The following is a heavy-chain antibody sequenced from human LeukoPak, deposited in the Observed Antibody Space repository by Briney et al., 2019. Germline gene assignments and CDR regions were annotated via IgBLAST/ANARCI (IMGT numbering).Heavy chain of an antibody. J-gene: IGHJ4*02. CDR2: VGTGGDT. V-gene: IGHV3-13*01. D-gene: IGHD5-18*01. CDR1: GFSFRNYD. CDR3: ARDPVGTRVDTAMVSSDY. Sequence: GGSLRLSCSASGFSFRNYDMHWVRQPTGKGLEWVSAVGTGGDTYYAGSVKGRFTVVRENAKNTLYLQMNSLRAGDTAMYYCARDPVGTRVDTAMVSSDYWGQGTLVTVSS.